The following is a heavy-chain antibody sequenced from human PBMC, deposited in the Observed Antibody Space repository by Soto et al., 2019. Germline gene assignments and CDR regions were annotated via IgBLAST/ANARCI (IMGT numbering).Heavy chain of an antibody. J-gene: IGHJ4*02. CDR1: GFTFSSYA. D-gene: IGHD1-26*01. CDR2: ISGGGGSA. V-gene: IGHV3-23*01. CDR3: AKDPSRTTTNRNFDF. Sequence: GGSLRLSCVGSGFTFSSYAMSWVRQAPGKGLEWVSAISGGGGSAYHADSVKGRFTISRDNSKNTLYLQMNSLRVEDTAVYYCAKDPSRTTTNRNFDFWGQGTLVTVSS.